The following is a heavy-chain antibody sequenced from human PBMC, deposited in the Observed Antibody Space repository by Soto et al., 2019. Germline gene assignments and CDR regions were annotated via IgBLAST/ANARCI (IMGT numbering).Heavy chain of an antibody. V-gene: IGHV4-4*02. J-gene: IGHJ4*03. CDR3: ARVRQGCSANNCYFDH. CDR1: GGSVRAPDW. CDR2: VHISGHS. Sequence: AWETLSLTCTLSGGSVRAPDWWNWVRQSPDKGLEWIAEVHISGHSNYNPSLRSRVSVSRDSSKNQFYLNLNSVTAADTAIYYCARVRQGCSANNCYFDHWGQGTQGTGSS. D-gene: IGHD1-1*01.